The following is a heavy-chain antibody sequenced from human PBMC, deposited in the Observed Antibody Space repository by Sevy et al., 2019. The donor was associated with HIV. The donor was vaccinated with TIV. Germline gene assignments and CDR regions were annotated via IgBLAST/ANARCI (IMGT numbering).Heavy chain of an antibody. V-gene: IGHV3-7*01. Sequence: GGSLRLSCAASGFTLSSYWMNWVRQAPGKGLEWVANIKQDGSEKYYVDSVKGRFTISRDNAKNSLYLQMNSLRAEDTAVYYCVTTVTTVDYWGQGTLVTVSS. CDR2: IKQDGSEK. J-gene: IGHJ4*02. CDR1: GFTLSSYW. D-gene: IGHD4-17*01. CDR3: VTTVTTVDY.